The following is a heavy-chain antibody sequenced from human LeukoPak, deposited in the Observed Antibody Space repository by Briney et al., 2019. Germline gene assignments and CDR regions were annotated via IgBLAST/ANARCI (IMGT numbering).Heavy chain of an antibody. D-gene: IGHD6-13*01. Sequence: ASVKVSCKASGYTFTSYGISWVRQAPGQGLEWMGWISAYNGNTNYAQKLQGRVTMTTDTSTSTAYMELRSLRSDDTAVYYCARPLSTAAGTPVEFDPWGQGTLVTVYS. V-gene: IGHV1-18*01. CDR3: ARPLSTAAGTPVEFDP. CDR2: ISAYNGNT. J-gene: IGHJ5*02. CDR1: GYTFTSYG.